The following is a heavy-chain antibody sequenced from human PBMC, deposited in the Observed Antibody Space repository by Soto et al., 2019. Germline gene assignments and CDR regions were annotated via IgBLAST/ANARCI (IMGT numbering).Heavy chain of an antibody. CDR1: GGSISSYY. D-gene: IGHD2-21*02. CDR3: ARDRHIVVVTAAFDY. J-gene: IGHJ4*02. V-gene: IGHV4-4*07. CDR2: IYTSGST. Sequence: SENLSLTCTVSGGSISSYYWSWIRQPAGKGLEWIGRIYTSGSTNYNPSLKSRVTMSVDTSKNQFSLKLSSVTAADTAVYYCARDRHIVVVTAAFDYWGQGTLVTVSS.